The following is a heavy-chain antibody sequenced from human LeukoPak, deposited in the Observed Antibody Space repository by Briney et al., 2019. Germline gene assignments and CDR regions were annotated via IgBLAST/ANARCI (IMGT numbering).Heavy chain of an antibody. Sequence: PGGSLRLSCAASGFTFSSYAMHWVRQAPGKGLEWVAVIWYDGSNKYYADSVKGRFTISRDNSKNTLYLQMNSLRAEDTAVYYCASDLTYYYDSSGYCLDYWGQGTLVTVSS. J-gene: IGHJ4*02. D-gene: IGHD3-22*01. CDR1: GFTFSSYA. V-gene: IGHV3-33*08. CDR2: IWYDGSNK. CDR3: ASDLTYYYDSSGYCLDY.